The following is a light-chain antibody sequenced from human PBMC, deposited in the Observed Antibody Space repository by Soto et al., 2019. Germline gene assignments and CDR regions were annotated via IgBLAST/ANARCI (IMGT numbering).Light chain of an antibody. Sequence: DIVMTQSPLSLPVTPGEPASISCRPSQSLLHSNGNNYLDWYLQNPGQSPQLLIYLAFXXAXWXPDRFRGSGSGTDFTLKISRVEAEDVGVYYCMQAIQTPTFGPGTKVNIK. V-gene: IGKV2-28*01. CDR3: MQAIQTPT. J-gene: IGKJ3*01. CDR2: LAF. CDR1: QSLLHSNGNNY.